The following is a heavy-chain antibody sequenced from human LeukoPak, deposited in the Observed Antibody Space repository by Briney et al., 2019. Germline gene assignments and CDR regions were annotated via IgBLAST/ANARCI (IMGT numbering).Heavy chain of an antibody. J-gene: IGHJ4*02. CDR3: AKGGPSDY. CDR2: ITSGGTYT. Sequence: PGGSLRLSCAASGFTFSTYNMNWVRQAPGKGLEWVSSITSGGTYTYYADSVKGRFTTSRDNAKNSLSLQLSSLRAEDTAVYYCAKGGPSDYWGQGTLVTVSS. CDR1: GFTFSTYN. V-gene: IGHV3-21*04.